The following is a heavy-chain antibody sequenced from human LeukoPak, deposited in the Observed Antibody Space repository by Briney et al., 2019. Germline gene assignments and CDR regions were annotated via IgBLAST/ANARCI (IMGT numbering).Heavy chain of an antibody. J-gene: IGHJ4*02. CDR3: ARDFPKKTTDRLVIPS. Sequence: GGSLRLSCAASGFTFSSYSMNWVRQAPGKGLEWVSSISSSSSYIYYADSVKGRFTISRDNAKNSLYLQMNSLRAEDTAVYYCARDFPKKTTDRLVIPSWGQGTLVTVSS. CDR1: GFTFSSYS. V-gene: IGHV3-21*01. D-gene: IGHD3-9*01. CDR2: ISSSSSYI.